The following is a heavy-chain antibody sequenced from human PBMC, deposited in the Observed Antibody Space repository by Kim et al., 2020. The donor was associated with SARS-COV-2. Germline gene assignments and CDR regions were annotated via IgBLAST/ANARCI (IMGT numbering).Heavy chain of an antibody. V-gene: IGHV3-49*04. CDR2: IRSKAYGGTT. D-gene: IGHD4-17*01. Sequence: GGSLRLSCTASGFTFGDYAMSWVRQAPGKGLEWVGFIRSKAYGGTTEYAASVKGRFTISRDDSKSIAYLQMNSLKTEDTAVYYCTTDDYGGNSAPYYHYYYGMDVWGQGTTVTVSS. CDR1: GFTFGDYA. CDR3: TTDDYGGNSAPYYHYYYGMDV. J-gene: IGHJ6*02.